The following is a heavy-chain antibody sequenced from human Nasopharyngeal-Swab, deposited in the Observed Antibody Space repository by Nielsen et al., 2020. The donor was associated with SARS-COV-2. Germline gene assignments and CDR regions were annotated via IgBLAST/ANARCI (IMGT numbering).Heavy chain of an antibody. J-gene: IGHJ4*02. CDR3: ASSHLGGYFWSGYYPFDY. Sequence: GSLRLSCTVSGGSISSSSYYWGWIRQPPGKGLEWIGSIYYSGSTYYNPSLKSRVTISVGTSKNQFSLKLSSVTAADTAVYYCASSHLGGYFWSGYYPFDYWGQGTLVTVSS. D-gene: IGHD3-3*01. CDR2: IYYSGST. CDR1: GGSISSSSYY. V-gene: IGHV4-39*01.